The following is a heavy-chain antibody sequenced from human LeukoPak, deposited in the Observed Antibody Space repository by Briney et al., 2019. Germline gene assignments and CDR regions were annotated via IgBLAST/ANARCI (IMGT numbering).Heavy chain of an antibody. J-gene: IGHJ4*02. CDR3: ARASSLITMIVVVTPSDY. CDR1: GYTFTSYG. CDR2: ISAYNGNT. D-gene: IGHD3-22*01. Sequence: GASVKVSCKASGYTFTSYGISWVRQAPGQGLEWMGWISAYNGNTNYAQKLQGRVTMTTDTSTSTAYMELRSLRSDDTAVYYCARASSLITMIVVVTPSDYWGQGTLVTVSS. V-gene: IGHV1-18*01.